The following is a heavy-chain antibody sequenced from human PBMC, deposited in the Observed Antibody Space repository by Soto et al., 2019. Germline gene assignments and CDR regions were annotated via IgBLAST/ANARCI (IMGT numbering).Heavy chain of an antibody. CDR2: ISAYNGNT. V-gene: IGHV1-18*01. CDR1: GYTFTSYG. D-gene: IGHD6-19*01. Sequence: QVQLVQSGAEVKKPGASVKVSCKASGYTFTSYGISWVRQAPGQGLEWMGWISAYNGNTNYAQKLQGRVTMTTDTSMSRAYMELRSLSSGETELYCCGRDLAVGLVDYWGQGTLVTVSS. J-gene: IGHJ4*02. CDR3: GRDLAVGLVDY.